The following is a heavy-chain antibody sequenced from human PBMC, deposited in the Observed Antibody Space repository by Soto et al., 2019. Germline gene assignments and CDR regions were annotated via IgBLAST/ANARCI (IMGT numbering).Heavy chain of an antibody. V-gene: IGHV4-31*03. CDR3: ARAYCSSTSCTGYYYYGMDV. J-gene: IGHJ6*02. D-gene: IGHD2-2*01. Sequence: PSETLSLTCTVSGGSISSGGYYWSWIRQHPGKGLEWIGYIYYSGSTYYNPSLKSRVTISVDTSKNQFSLKLSSVTAADTAVYYCARAYCSSTSCTGYYYYGMDVWGQGTTVTVSS. CDR1: GGSISSGGYY. CDR2: IYYSGST.